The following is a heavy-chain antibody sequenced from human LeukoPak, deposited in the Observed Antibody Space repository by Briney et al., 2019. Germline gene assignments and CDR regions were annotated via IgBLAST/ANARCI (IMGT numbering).Heavy chain of an antibody. J-gene: IGHJ4*02. D-gene: IGHD3-10*01. Sequence: SEVYSGGSTYYADSVKGRFTISRDSSKNTLYLQMNSLRAEDTAIYYCARDYHGDDSAWGQGTLVTVSS. CDR3: ARDYHGDDSA. V-gene: IGHV3-53*01. CDR2: VYSGGST.